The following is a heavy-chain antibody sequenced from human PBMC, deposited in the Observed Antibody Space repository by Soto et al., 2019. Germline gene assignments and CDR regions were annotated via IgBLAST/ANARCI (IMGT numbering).Heavy chain of an antibody. CDR1: GGSFSGYY. CDR2: INHSGST. D-gene: IGHD5-18*01. V-gene: IGHV4-34*01. J-gene: IGHJ4*02. Sequence: PSETLSLTCAVYGGSFSGYYWSWIRQPPGKGLEWIGEINHSGSTNYNPSLKSRVTISVDTSKNQFSLKLSSVTAADTAVYYCARGGYPRRGYSYGTMYYFDYWGQGTLVTVSS. CDR3: ARGGYPRRGYSYGTMYYFDY.